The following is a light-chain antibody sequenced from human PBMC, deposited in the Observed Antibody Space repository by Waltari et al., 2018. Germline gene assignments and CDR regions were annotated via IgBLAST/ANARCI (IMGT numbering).Light chain of an antibody. J-gene: IGKJ2*01. Sequence: EIVLTQSPGTLSLSPGERATLSCRASQSVSSSYLAWYQLKPGHAPRLLIYGASTRATGIPDRFSGSVSGTDFTLTISRLEPEDFAVYYCQQYGSSPPYTFGQGTKLEIK. V-gene: IGKV3-20*01. CDR3: QQYGSSPPYT. CDR1: QSVSSSY. CDR2: GAS.